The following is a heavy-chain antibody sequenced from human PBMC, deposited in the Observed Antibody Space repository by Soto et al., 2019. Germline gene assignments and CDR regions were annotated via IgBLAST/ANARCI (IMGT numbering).Heavy chain of an antibody. CDR1: GDSIGNSDYY. V-gene: IGHV4-30-4*01. CDR2: IDYSGST. J-gene: IGHJ6*04. Sequence: TLCHTWRVSGDSIGNSDYYWNWKRQSPGKGLEWIASIDYSGSTYYNPSLKSRVVISADTSKNLFSLKLRSVTAADTALYFCARDRPYYSGFDVWGKGTTVPGSP. CDR3: ARDRPYYSGFDV.